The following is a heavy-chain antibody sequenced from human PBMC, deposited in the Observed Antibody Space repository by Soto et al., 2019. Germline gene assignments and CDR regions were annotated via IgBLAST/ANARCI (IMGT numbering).Heavy chain of an antibody. V-gene: IGHV3-11*01. CDR1: GFTFSDYY. CDR3: ATQMDYYDSSGFPYYFDY. D-gene: IGHD3-22*01. CDR2: ISSSGSTK. J-gene: IGHJ4*02. Sequence: VQLVESGGGLVQPGGCLRLSCAASGFTFSDYYMSWIRQAPGKGLEWVSYISSSGSTKYYADSVKGRFTISRDNAKNSLYLQMNSLRAEDTAVYYCATQMDYYDSSGFPYYFDYWGQGTLVTVSS.